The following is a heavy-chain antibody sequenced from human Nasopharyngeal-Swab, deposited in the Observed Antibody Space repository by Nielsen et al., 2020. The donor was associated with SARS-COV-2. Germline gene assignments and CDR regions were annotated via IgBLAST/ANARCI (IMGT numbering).Heavy chain of an antibody. CDR2: IKQDGSEK. CDR3: AGESGPNGFDI. Sequence: GESLKISCAASGFTFSSYWMSWVRQAPGKGLEWVANIKQDGSEKHYVDSVKGRLTISRDNAKNSLYLQMNSLRAEDTAVYYCAGESGPNGFDIWGQGAMITVSS. J-gene: IGHJ3*02. V-gene: IGHV3-7*05. D-gene: IGHD2-15*01. CDR1: GFTFSSYW.